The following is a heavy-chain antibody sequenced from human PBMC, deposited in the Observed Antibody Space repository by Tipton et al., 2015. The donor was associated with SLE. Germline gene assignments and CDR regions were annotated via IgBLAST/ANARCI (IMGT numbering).Heavy chain of an antibody. CDR3: ARGREYFDY. Sequence: SLRLSCAASGFTFSSYEMNWVRQAPGKGLDWVSYISSSGSTIYYADSLKGRFTISRDNAKNSLYLQMNSLRAEDTAVYYCARGREYFDYWGQGTLVTVSS. J-gene: IGHJ4*02. V-gene: IGHV3-48*03. D-gene: IGHD1-26*01. CDR2: ISSSGSTI. CDR1: GFTFSSYE.